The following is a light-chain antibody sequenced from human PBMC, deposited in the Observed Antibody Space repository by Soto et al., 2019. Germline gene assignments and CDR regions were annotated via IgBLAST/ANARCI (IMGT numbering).Light chain of an antibody. CDR3: QHYGTSAL. CDR1: QSVSDSY. Sequence: EIVLTQSPGTLSLSPGERATLSCRASQSVSDSYLAWYQQKPGQAPRLLIYASSRATGIPDRFSGSGSGTDFTLTISRLEPEDFAVYYCQHYGTSALVGPGTKVDI. J-gene: IGKJ3*01. CDR2: AS. V-gene: IGKV3-20*01.